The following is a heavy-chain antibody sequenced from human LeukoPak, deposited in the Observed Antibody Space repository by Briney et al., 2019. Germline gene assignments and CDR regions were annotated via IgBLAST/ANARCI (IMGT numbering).Heavy chain of an antibody. CDR3: ARDGGPDGDYYYYGMDV. V-gene: IGHV7-4-1*02. Sequence: ASVKVSCKASGYTFTSYAMNWVRQAPGQGLEWMGWINTNTGNPTYAQGFTGRFVFSLDTSVSTAYLQISSLKAEETAVYYCARDGGPDGDYYYYGMDVWGQGTTVTVSS. J-gene: IGHJ6*02. D-gene: IGHD3-16*01. CDR1: GYTFTSYA. CDR2: INTNTGNP.